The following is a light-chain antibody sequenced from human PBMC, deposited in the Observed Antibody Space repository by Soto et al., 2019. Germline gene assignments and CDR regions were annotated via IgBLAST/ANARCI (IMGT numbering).Light chain of an antibody. CDR1: QSISSW. J-gene: IGKJ2*01. V-gene: IGKV1-5*03. Sequence: DLQMTQSPSTLSASVGDRVIITCRASQSISSWLAWYQQKPGKAPNLLIYKASSLESGVPSRFSRSGSGTEFTLTISSLQPDDFATYYCQQYNSSPFTFGQGPKLEIK. CDR2: KAS. CDR3: QQYNSSPFT.